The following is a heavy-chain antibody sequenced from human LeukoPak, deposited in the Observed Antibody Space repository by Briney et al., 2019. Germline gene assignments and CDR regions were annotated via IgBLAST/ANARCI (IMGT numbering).Heavy chain of an antibody. J-gene: IGHJ4*02. V-gene: IGHV3-21*06. CDR3: VTAYIADFDY. CDR2: ITSGSEYK. CDR1: GFNFRAFS. Sequence: GGSLRLSCVVSGFNFRAFSINWVRQAPGKGLEWISSITSGSEYKFYADSVRGRFTISRDDARNSLFLQLNNLRAGDTAIYYCVTAYIADFDYWGQGALATVSS. D-gene: IGHD6-13*01.